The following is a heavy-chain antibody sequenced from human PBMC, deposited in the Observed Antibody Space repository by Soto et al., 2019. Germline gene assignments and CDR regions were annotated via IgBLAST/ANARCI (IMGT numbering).Heavy chain of an antibody. CDR2: IWYDGSNK. D-gene: IGHD3-22*01. Sequence: GGSLRLSCAASGFTFSSYGMHWVRQAPGKGLEWVAVIWYDGSNKYYADSVKGRFTISRDNSKNTLYLQMNSLRAEDTAVYYCARELHYYDSSGYMVVDAFDIWGHGTMVTVSS. J-gene: IGHJ3*02. V-gene: IGHV3-33*01. CDR1: GFTFSSYG. CDR3: ARELHYYDSSGYMVVDAFDI.